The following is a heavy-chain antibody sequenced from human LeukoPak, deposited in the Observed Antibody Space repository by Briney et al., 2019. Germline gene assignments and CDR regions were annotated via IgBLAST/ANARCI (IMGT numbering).Heavy chain of an antibody. Sequence: PGGSLRLSCAASGFTFSSYSMNWVRQAPGKGLEWVSSISSSSSYIYYADSVKGRFTISRDNAKNSLYLQMNSLRAEDTAVYYCARDSASASSLWAAYWGPGTLVTVSS. CDR2: ISSSSSYI. CDR3: ARDSASASSLWAAY. J-gene: IGHJ4*02. V-gene: IGHV3-21*04. CDR1: GFTFSSYS. D-gene: IGHD2-15*01.